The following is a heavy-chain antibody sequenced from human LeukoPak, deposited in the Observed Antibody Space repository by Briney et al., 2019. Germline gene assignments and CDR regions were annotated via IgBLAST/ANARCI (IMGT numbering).Heavy chain of an antibody. Sequence: GGSLRLSCAASGFTFSSYAMSWVRQAPGKGLEWVSAISGSGGSTYYADSVKGRFTISRDNSKNTLSLQMNSLRAEDTAVYYCALSSAVTYYFDYWGQGTLVTVSS. CDR1: GFTFSSYA. CDR2: ISGSGGST. D-gene: IGHD6-19*01. J-gene: IGHJ4*02. CDR3: ALSSAVTYYFDY. V-gene: IGHV3-23*01.